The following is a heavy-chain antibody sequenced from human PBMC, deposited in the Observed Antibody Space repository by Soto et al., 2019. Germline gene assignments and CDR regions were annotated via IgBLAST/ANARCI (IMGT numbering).Heavy chain of an antibody. Sequence: SETLSLTCTVSGGSISSSSYYWGWIRQPPGKGLEWIGSIYYSGSTYYNPSLKSRVTISVDTSKNQFSLKLSSVTAADTAVYYCARQLKGLQWLVVHDAFDIWGQGTMVTVSS. J-gene: IGHJ3*02. CDR2: IYYSGST. D-gene: IGHD6-19*01. CDR3: ARQLKGLQWLVVHDAFDI. V-gene: IGHV4-39*01. CDR1: GGSISSSSYY.